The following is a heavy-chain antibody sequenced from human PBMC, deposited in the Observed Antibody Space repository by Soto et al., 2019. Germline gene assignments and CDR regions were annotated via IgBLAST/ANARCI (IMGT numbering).Heavy chain of an antibody. V-gene: IGHV3-33*01. Sequence: QVQLVESGGGVVQPGWSLRLSCVTSGFTFSDYAMHWVRQAPGKGLEWVAVIRADGSNRYYADSVKGRFTISRDISKSTLYLHMSSLKVDDTAVYFCARVGRPQHLLTGFDNWGQGTLVTVSS. CDR2: IRADGSNR. J-gene: IGHJ5*02. D-gene: IGHD3-16*01. CDR1: GFTFSDYA. CDR3: ARVGRPQHLLTGFDN.